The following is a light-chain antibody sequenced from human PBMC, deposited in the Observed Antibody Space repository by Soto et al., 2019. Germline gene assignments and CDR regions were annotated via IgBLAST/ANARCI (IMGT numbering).Light chain of an antibody. CDR1: TSNIGSHY. V-gene: IGLV1-47*01. Sequence: QSVLTQPPSASGTPGQRVTISCSGGTSNIGSHYVCWYQQLPGTAPKLLIYRNNQRPSGVPDRFSGSKSGTSASLAISGLRSEDDADYYCAAWDDSLSGRVFGGGTQLTVL. J-gene: IGLJ3*02. CDR2: RNN. CDR3: AAWDDSLSGRV.